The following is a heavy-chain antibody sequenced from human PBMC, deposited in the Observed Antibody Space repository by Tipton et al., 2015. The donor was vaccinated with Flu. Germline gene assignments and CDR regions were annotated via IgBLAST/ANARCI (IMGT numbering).Heavy chain of an antibody. CDR3: ARDWPYCSGGSCFSDI. CDR2: ISVYNGNT. D-gene: IGHD2-15*01. CDR1: GYTFTRYG. V-gene: IGHV1-18*01. Sequence: QLVQSGAEVKKPGASVKVSCKASGYTFTRYGISWVRQAPGQGPEWMGWISVYNGNTNYAEKFQDRVTMTTDTSTSTAYMELRSLRSDDTALYYCARDWPYCSGGSCFSDIWGQGTLVTVCS. J-gene: IGHJ4*02.